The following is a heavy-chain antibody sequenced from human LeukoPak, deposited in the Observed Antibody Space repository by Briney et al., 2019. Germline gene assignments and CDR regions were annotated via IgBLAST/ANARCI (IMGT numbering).Heavy chain of an antibody. D-gene: IGHD2-21*02. CDR1: GYILSSYY. Sequence: ASVKVSCKASGYILSSYYIHWVRQAPGQGLEWMGIINPSGGRTDYAQKFQGRVTMTRDTSTCTVYMELNSLRSEDTALYYCARTYCGGDCNNRYFDYWGQGTLVTVSS. CDR2: INPSGGRT. CDR3: ARTYCGGDCNNRYFDY. J-gene: IGHJ4*02. V-gene: IGHV1-46*01.